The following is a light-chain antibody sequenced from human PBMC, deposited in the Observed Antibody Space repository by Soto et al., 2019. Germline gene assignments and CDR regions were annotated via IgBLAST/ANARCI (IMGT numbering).Light chain of an antibody. V-gene: IGKV1-39*01. CDR3: QQSYSTPYT. Sequence: DIQMTQSPSSLSASVGDRVTITCRASQNINTYLNWCQQKPGKAPNLLIFAASSLQSGVPSGFSGSGSGTDFTLTISSLQPEDFATYYCQQSYSTPYTFGQGTKLE. CDR2: AAS. CDR1: QNINTY. J-gene: IGKJ2*01.